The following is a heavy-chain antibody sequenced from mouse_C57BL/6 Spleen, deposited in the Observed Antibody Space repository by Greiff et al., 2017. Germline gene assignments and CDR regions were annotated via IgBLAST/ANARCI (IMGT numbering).Heavy chain of an antibody. D-gene: IGHD2-2*01. CDR3: ASRGYAAFDY. V-gene: IGHV1-69*01. Sequence: QVQLQQPGAELVMPGASVKLSCKASGYTFTSYWMHWVKQRPGQGLEWIGEIDPSDIYTNYNQKFKGKSTLTVDKSSSTAYMQLSSLTSEDSAVXYCASRGYAAFDYWGQGTTLTVSS. CDR2: IDPSDIYT. CDR1: GYTFTSYW. J-gene: IGHJ2*01.